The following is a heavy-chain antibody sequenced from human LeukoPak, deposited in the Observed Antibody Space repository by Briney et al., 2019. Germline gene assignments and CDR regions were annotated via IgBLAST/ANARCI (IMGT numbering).Heavy chain of an antibody. CDR1: GDSISSYY. D-gene: IGHD6-6*01. CDR3: ARLTRLSTSPDRYCLDY. V-gene: IGHV4-4*09. CDR2: IYTSGGT. J-gene: IGHJ4*02. Sequence: SETLSLTCTVSGDSISSYYWSWIRQPPGKGLEWIGYIYTSGGTNYIPSLKGRVTISIDTSKNQFSLKLSSVTAADSAVYYCARLTRLSTSPDRYCLDYWGQGTRVTVSS.